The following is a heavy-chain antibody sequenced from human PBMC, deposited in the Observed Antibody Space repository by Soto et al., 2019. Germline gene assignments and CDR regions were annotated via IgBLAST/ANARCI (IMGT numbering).Heavy chain of an antibody. J-gene: IGHJ6*02. D-gene: IGHD3-9*01. CDR1: GGSISSYY. V-gene: IGHV4-59*01. CDR3: ARDPYDILSRNHYGMDV. Sequence: QVQLQESGPGLVKPSETLSLTCTVSGGSISSYYWSWIRQPPGKGLEWIGYIYYSGSTNYNPSLKSRVTISVDTSKNQFSLKLSSVTAADTAVYYCARDPYDILSRNHYGMDVWGQGTTVTVSS. CDR2: IYYSGST.